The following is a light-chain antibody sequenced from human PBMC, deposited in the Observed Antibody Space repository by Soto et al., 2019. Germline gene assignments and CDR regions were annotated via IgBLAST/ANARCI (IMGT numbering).Light chain of an antibody. V-gene: IGKV3-15*01. CDR2: GAS. CDR3: QQYNNWHPIT. J-gene: IGKJ5*01. Sequence: EIVMTQSPATLSVSPGERATLSCRASQSVSSNLAWYQQKPGQATRLLIYGASTRANGIPARFSGSGSGTEFTLTLSSLQSEDFASYYCQQYNNWHPITFGQGTRLEIK. CDR1: QSVSSN.